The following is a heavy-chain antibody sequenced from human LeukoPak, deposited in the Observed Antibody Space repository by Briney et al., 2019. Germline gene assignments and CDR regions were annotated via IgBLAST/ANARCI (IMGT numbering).Heavy chain of an antibody. CDR2: ISGSGGST. CDR1: GFTFSSYA. Sequence: GGSLRLSCAASGFTFSSYAMSWVRQAPGKGLEWVSAISGSGGSTYYADSVKGRFTISRDNSKNTLYLQMNSLRAEDTAVYYCAKVHSSSFHYYYMDVWGKGTTVTVSS. V-gene: IGHV3-23*01. J-gene: IGHJ6*03. CDR3: AKVHSSSFHYYYMDV. D-gene: IGHD6-13*01.